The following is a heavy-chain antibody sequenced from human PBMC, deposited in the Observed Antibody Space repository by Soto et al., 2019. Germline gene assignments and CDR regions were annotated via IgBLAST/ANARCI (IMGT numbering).Heavy chain of an antibody. CDR3: VRANYFDF. CDR2: INHSGST. J-gene: IGHJ4*02. V-gene: IGHV4-34*01. Sequence: SETLSLTCAVYGGSFSGYYWTWIRQPPGTGLEWIGEINHSGSTNYNPSLKSRVTISVDTSKNQFSLKLSSVTAADTAIYYCVRANYFDFWAREPWSPSPQ. CDR1: GGSFSGYY.